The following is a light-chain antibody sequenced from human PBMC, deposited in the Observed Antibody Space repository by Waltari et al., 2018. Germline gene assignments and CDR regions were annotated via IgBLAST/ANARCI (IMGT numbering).Light chain of an antibody. CDR3: LQLSDDPRT. CDR1: QGIGSD. V-gene: IGKV1-9*01. J-gene: IGKJ1*01. Sequence: IQLTQSPSSLSAAVGDRLTLSCRAGQGIGSDLAWYQQKPGKTPNLLIYAATTLQSGVPSRFSGSGSGTDFTLTISSLQPEDFATYYCLQLSDDPRTFGQGTKVEIK. CDR2: AAT.